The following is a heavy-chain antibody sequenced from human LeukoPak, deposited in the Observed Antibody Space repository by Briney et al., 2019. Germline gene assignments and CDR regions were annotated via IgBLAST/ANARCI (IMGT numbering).Heavy chain of an antibody. CDR3: VRDKGRIQVWLRIFDF. D-gene: IGHD5-18*01. J-gene: IGHJ4*01. CDR2: ISAYNGNT. CDR1: GYSFTNYS. V-gene: IGHV1-18*01. Sequence: ASVKVSCKASGYSFTNYSISWVRQAPGQGLEWMGWISAYNGNTNYARKLQGRVTMTTDTSTSTAYMELRSLRSDDTAVYYCVRDKGRIQVWLRIFDFWGHGTLVTVSS.